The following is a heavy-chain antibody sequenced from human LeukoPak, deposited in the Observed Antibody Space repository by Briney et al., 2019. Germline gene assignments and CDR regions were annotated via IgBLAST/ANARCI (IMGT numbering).Heavy chain of an antibody. CDR1: GGTFSSYA. CDR3: ARLAYYDSSGYYYPIDY. V-gene: IGHV1-69*04. Sequence: SVKVSCKASGGTFSSYAISWVRQAPGQGLEWMGRIIPILGIANYAQKFQGRVTITADKSTSTAYMELSSLRSEDTAVYYCARLAYYDSSGYYYPIDYWGQGTLVTVSS. J-gene: IGHJ4*02. CDR2: IIPILGIA. D-gene: IGHD3-22*01.